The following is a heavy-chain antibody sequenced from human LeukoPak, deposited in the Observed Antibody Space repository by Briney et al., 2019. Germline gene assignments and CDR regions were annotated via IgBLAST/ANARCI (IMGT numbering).Heavy chain of an antibody. CDR1: GYTFTSYY. V-gene: IGHV1-46*01. CDR2: INPSGGST. CDR3: ARRGSLDIVVVPAAMGFDY. Sequence: GASVKVSCRASGYTFTSYYMHWVRQAPGQGLEWMGIINPSGGSTSYAQKLQGRVTITRDTSASTAYMELSSLRSEDTAVYYCARRGSLDIVVVPAAMGFDYWGQGTLVTVSS. D-gene: IGHD2-2*03. J-gene: IGHJ4*02.